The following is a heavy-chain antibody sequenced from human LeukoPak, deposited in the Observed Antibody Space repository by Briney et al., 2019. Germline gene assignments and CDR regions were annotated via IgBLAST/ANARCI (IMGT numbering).Heavy chain of an antibody. CDR1: GFTFSSYS. D-gene: IGHD5-12*01. CDR2: ISSSSSYI. CDR3: ARDEVATNFDY. Sequence: GGSLRLSCAASGFTFSSYSMNWVGQAPGKGLEWVSSISSSSSYIYYADSVKGRFTISRDNAKNSLYLQMNSLRAEDTAVYYCARDEVATNFDYWGQGTLVTVSS. V-gene: IGHV3-21*01. J-gene: IGHJ4*02.